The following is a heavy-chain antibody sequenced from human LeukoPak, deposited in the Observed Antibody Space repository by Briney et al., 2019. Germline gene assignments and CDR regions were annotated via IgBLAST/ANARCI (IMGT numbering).Heavy chain of an antibody. CDR3: ARKGEIAGGSYYYFDY. V-gene: IGHV4-39*07. CDR2: IYYSGST. CDR1: GGSISSGSYY. D-gene: IGHD1-26*01. J-gene: IGHJ4*02. Sequence: SETLSLTCTVSGGSISSGSYYWGWIRQPPGKGLEWIGSIYYSGSTYYNPSLKSRVTISVDTSKNQFSLKLSSVTAADTAVYYCARKGEIAGGSYYYFDYWGQGTLVTVSS.